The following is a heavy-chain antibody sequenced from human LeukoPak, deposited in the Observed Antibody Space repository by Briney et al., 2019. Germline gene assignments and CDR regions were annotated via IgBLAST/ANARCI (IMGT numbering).Heavy chain of an antibody. CDR3: AREGSSSWYFDY. CDR2: IYYSGST. Sequence: SETLSLTCTVSGGSTSSYFWSWIRQAPGKGLEWIGYIYYSGSTNYNPSLKSRVTISVDTSKNQFSLKVSSVTAADTAVYYCAREGSSSWYFDYWGQGTLVTVSS. CDR1: GGSTSSYF. J-gene: IGHJ4*02. D-gene: IGHD6-13*01. V-gene: IGHV4-59*12.